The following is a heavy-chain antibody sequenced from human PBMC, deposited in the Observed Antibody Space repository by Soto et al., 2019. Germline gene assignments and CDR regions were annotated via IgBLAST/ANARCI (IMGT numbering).Heavy chain of an antibody. J-gene: IGHJ4*02. CDR1: GGSFSGYY. Sequence: SETLSLTCAVYGGSFSGYYWSWIRQPPGKGLEWIGEINHSGSNNYNPSLKSRVTISVDTSKNQFSLKLSSVTAADTAVYYCARDHVDTAMAFDYWGQGTLVTVS. CDR3: ARDHVDTAMAFDY. D-gene: IGHD5-18*01. CDR2: INHSGSN. V-gene: IGHV4-34*01.